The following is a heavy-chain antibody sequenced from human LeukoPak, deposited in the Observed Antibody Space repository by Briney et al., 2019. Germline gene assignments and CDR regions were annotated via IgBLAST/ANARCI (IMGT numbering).Heavy chain of an antibody. CDR2: IYYSGST. CDR3: ARLTGY. J-gene: IGHJ4*02. D-gene: IGHD3-16*01. Sequence: SETLSLTCTVSGGSISSSSYYWGWIRRPPGKGLEWIGSIYYSGSTYYNPSLKSRVAISVDTSKNQFSLKLSSVTAADTAVYYCARLTGYWGQGTLVTVSS. V-gene: IGHV4-39*01. CDR1: GGSISSSSYY.